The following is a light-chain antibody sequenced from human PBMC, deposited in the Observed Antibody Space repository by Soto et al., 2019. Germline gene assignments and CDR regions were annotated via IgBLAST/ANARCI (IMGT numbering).Light chain of an antibody. Sequence: QSVLTQPPSASGTPGQRLTISCSGSSSNIGSNTVNWYQQLPGTAPKLLIHSNSQRPSGVPDRFSGSKSGTSASLAISGLQSEDEADYYCAAWDDSLNGVFFGGGTKLTVL. CDR2: SNS. J-gene: IGLJ2*01. V-gene: IGLV1-44*01. CDR1: SSNIGSNT. CDR3: AAWDDSLNGVF.